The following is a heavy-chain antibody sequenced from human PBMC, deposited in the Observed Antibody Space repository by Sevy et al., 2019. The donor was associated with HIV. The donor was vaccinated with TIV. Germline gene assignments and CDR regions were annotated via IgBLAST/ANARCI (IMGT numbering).Heavy chain of an antibody. V-gene: IGHV3-7*01. CDR1: GFTFSSYW. Sequence: GGSLRLSCAASGFTFSSYWMSWVRQAPGKGLEWVATMKEDGSEKSYVDSVKGRFTISRDNAKNSLYLQMNSLRVDDTALYYCVREGLGGFSYSLDCWGLGTLVTVSS. CDR3: VREGLGGFSYSLDC. CDR2: MKEDGSEK. J-gene: IGHJ4*02. D-gene: IGHD5-18*01.